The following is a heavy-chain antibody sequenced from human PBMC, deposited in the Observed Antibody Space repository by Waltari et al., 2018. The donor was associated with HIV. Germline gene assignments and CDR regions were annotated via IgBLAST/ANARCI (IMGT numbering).Heavy chain of an antibody. CDR2: IYSGGST. CDR1: GFTVSSNY. Sequence: EVQLVESGGGLVQPGGSLRLSCAASGFTVSSNYMSWCRQAPGKGLEWVSVIYSGGSTYYADSVKGRFTISRDNSKNTLYLQMNSLRAEDTAVYYCARDGGLLWFGVGIDYWGQGTLVTVSS. CDR3: ARDGGLLWFGVGIDY. V-gene: IGHV3-66*02. D-gene: IGHD3-10*01. J-gene: IGHJ4*02.